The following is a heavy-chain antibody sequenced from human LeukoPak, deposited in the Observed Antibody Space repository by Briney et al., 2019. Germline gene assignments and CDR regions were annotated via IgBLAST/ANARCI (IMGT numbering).Heavy chain of an antibody. Sequence: PGGSLRLSCAASGFTFSSYAMSWVRQAPGKGLEWVSAISGSGGSTYYADSVKGRFTISRDNSKNTLYLQMNSLRAEDTAVYYCVSGFRSWFNLQHWGQGTLVTVSS. D-gene: IGHD6-13*01. V-gene: IGHV3-23*01. CDR1: GFTFSSYA. CDR2: ISGSGGST. J-gene: IGHJ1*01. CDR3: VSGFRSWFNLQH.